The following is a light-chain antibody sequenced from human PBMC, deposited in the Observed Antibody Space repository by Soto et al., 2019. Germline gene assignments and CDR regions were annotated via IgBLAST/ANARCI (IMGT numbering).Light chain of an antibody. CDR2: GAS. CDR3: QQYGSSPLYT. Sequence: EIVLTQSPGTLSLSPGERVTLSCRASQSVSSSYLAWYQQKPGQAPRLLIYGASSRATGIPDRFRGSGSGTDFPLTISRLEAEDFAVYYCQQYGSSPLYTFGQGTKLEIK. V-gene: IGKV3-20*01. CDR1: QSVSSSY. J-gene: IGKJ2*01.